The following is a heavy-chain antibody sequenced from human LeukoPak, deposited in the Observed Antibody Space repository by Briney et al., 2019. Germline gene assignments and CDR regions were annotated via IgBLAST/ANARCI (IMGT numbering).Heavy chain of an antibody. CDR1: GGTFSSYA. J-gene: IGHJ4*02. V-gene: IGHV1-69*01. CDR3: ARSHRRFDNSGVYDY. D-gene: IGHD7-27*01. CDR2: IIPIFGTA. Sequence: GASVKVSCKASGGTFSSYAISWVRQAPGQGLEWMGGIIPIFGTANYAQKFQGRVTITADESTSTAYMELSSLRSEDTAVYYCARSHRRFDNSGVYDYWGQGTLVTVSS.